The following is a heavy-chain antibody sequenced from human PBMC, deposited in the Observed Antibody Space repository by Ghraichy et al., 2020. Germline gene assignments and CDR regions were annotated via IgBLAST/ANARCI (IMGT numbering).Heavy chain of an antibody. Sequence: SVKVSCKASGGTFSSYAISWVRQAPGQGLEWMGGIIPIFGTANYAQKFQGRVTITADESTSTAYMELSSLRSEDTAVYYCARDNGYVELAFDIWGQGTMVTVSS. CDR2: IIPIFGTA. J-gene: IGHJ3*02. CDR3: ARDNGYVELAFDI. V-gene: IGHV1-69*13. CDR1: GGTFSSYA. D-gene: IGHD1-7*01.